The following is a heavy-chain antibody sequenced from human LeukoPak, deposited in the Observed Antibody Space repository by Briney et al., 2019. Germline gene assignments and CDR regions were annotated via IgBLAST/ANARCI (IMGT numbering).Heavy chain of an antibody. Sequence: GGSLRLSCAASGFTFSSYSMNWVRQAPGKGLEWVSSISSSSSYIYYADSVKGRFTISRDNAKNSLHLQINSLRVEDTAVYYCARNSFAELMLLGSAYGMDVWGQGTTVIVSS. V-gene: IGHV3-21*01. CDR1: GFTFSSYS. J-gene: IGHJ6*02. D-gene: IGHD2-8*01. CDR2: ISSSSSYI. CDR3: ARNSFAELMLLGSAYGMDV.